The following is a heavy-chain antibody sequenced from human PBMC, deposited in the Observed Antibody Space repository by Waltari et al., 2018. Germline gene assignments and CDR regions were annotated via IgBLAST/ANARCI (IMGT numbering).Heavy chain of an antibody. Sequence: QLQLQESGPGLVKPSETLSLTCTVSGGSISRSSYYWGWIRQPPGKGLEWIGSIYYSGSTYYNPSLKSRVTISVDTSKNQFSLKLSSVTAADTAVYYCARRQQLVSPFDYWGQGTLVTVSS. CDR2: IYYSGST. V-gene: IGHV4-39*01. J-gene: IGHJ4*02. CDR3: ARRQQLVSPFDY. CDR1: GGSISRSSYY. D-gene: IGHD6-13*01.